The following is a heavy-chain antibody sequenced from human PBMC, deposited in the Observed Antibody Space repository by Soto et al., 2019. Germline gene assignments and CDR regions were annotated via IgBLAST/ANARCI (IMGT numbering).Heavy chain of an antibody. Sequence: PGGSLRLSCAASGFSFSSYAMRWVRQTPGKGLEWVAVISYDGSNKYYADSVKGRFTISRDNSKNTLYLQMNSLRAEDTAVYYCARDEPKYSSGDLRYFNYWGQGTLVTVSS. D-gene: IGHD6-19*01. CDR1: GFSFSSYA. CDR2: ISYDGSNK. J-gene: IGHJ4*02. CDR3: ARDEPKYSSGDLRYFNY. V-gene: IGHV3-30-3*01.